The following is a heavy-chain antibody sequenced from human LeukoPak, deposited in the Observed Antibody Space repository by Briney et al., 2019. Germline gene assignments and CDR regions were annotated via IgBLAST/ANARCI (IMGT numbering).Heavy chain of an antibody. Sequence: GGSLRLSCAASGFTFSSYWMSWVRQAPGKGLEWVANIKQDGSEKYYVDSVKGRFTISRDNAKNSLYLQMNSLRAEDTAVYYCARDGLGESPPFDYWGKGTTVTVSS. V-gene: IGHV3-7*01. CDR3: ARDGLGESPPFDY. D-gene: IGHD3-10*01. CDR2: IKQDGSEK. J-gene: IGHJ4*03. CDR1: GFTFSSYW.